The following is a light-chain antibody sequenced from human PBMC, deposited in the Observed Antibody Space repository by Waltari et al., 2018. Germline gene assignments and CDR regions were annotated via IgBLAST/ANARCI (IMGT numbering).Light chain of an antibody. V-gene: IGLV2-14*01. CDR2: DVT. Sequence: PASVSGSPGQSITISCTGTSSDVGGYNYVSWYQQHPGKAPKLMIYDVTKWPSGVSNRFSGSKSGNTASLTISGLQAEDEADYYCSSYTSSSTWVFGGGTKLTVL. J-gene: IGLJ3*02. CDR3: SSYTSSSTWV. CDR1: SSDVGGYNY.